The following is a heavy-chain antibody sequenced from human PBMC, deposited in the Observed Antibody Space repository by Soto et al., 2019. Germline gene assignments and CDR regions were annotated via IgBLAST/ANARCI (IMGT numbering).Heavy chain of an antibody. CDR1: GGSISSYY. Sequence: SDTLSLTCTVSGGSISSYYWSWIRQPPGKGLEWIGYIYYSGSTNYNPSLKSRVTISVDTSKNQFSLKLSSVTAADTAVYYCARLNYGSGTYFDYWGQGTLVTVSS. D-gene: IGHD3-10*01. V-gene: IGHV4-59*08. J-gene: IGHJ4*02. CDR2: IYYSGST. CDR3: ARLNYGSGTYFDY.